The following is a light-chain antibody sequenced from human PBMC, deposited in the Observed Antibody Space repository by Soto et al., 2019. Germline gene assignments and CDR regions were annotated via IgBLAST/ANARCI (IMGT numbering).Light chain of an antibody. CDR1: QGISSW. CDR3: QHYDNLPLT. V-gene: IGKV1-33*01. Sequence: DIQMTQSPSSVSASVGDRVTITCRASQGISSWLAWYHQKPGKAPKLLIFDASNLETGVPSRFSGSGSRTHFSLTINNLQPEDVGTYFCQHYDNLPLTFGGGTKVEIE. J-gene: IGKJ4*01. CDR2: DAS.